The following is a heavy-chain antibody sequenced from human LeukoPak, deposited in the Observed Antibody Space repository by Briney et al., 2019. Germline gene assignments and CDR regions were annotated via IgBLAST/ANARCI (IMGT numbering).Heavy chain of an antibody. CDR1: GFTFSTHT. CDR2: INNDGRST. CDR3: ARDGGGSSGYYWGLGY. J-gene: IGHJ4*02. V-gene: IGHV3-74*03. D-gene: IGHD3-22*01. Sequence: GGSLRLSCAASGFTFSTHTIHWVRQVPGKGLMWVSRINNDGRSTTYADSVKGRFTISRDNAKDTLYLQMNSLTAEDTAVYYCARDGGGSSGYYWGLGYWGQGTLVTVSS.